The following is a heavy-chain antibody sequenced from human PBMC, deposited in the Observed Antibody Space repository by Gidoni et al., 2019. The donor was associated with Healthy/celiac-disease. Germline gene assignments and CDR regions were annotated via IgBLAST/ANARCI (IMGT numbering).Heavy chain of an antibody. CDR3: ARDDGYCSGGSCSTFDAFDI. J-gene: IGHJ3*02. CDR1: GFPFSSHW. D-gene: IGHD2-15*01. CDR2: IKQCGREK. Sequence: EVQLVESAGGLVEPGGSLRLSCAASGFPFSSHWMSWVRQAPGKGLEWVANIKQCGREKYYVDSVKSRFTISRDNAKNSLYLQMSSLRAEDTAVYYCARDDGYCSGGSCSTFDAFDIWGQGTMVTVSS. V-gene: IGHV3-7*03.